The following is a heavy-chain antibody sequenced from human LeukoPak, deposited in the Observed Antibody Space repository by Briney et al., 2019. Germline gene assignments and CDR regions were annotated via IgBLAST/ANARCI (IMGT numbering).Heavy chain of an antibody. V-gene: IGHV3-15*01. Sequence: GGPLRLSCAASGFTFSNAWMRWVRQAPGKGLEWVGRIKSKTDGGTTDYAAPVKGRFTISRDDSKNTLYLQMNSLKTEDTAVYYCTTKDLRSPGFDYWGQGTLVTVSS. CDR3: TTKDLRSPGFDY. CDR1: GFTFSNAW. D-gene: IGHD3-3*01. J-gene: IGHJ4*02. CDR2: IKSKTDGGTT.